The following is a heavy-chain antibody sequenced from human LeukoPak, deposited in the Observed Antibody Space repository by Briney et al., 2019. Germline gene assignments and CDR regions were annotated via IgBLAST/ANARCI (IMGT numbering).Heavy chain of an antibody. Sequence: SETLSLTCTVSGGSISSGDYYWSWLRQPPGKGLEWIGYTYYSGSTYYNPSLKSRVTISVDTSKTQFSLKFSSVTAADTAVYYCARPYYYDSRIDPWGQGTLVTVSS. CDR3: ARPYYYDSRIDP. D-gene: IGHD3-22*01. CDR2: TYYSGST. J-gene: IGHJ5*02. V-gene: IGHV4-30-4*01. CDR1: GGSISSGDYY.